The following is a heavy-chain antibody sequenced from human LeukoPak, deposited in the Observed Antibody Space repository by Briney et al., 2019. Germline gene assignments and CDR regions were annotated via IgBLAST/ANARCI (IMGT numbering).Heavy chain of an antibody. CDR2: ISSSSRYI. CDR1: GFTFSSYS. Sequence: PGGSLRLSCAASGFTFSSYSMNWVRQAPGKGLEWVSSISSSSRYIYYADSVKGRFTISRDNAKNSLYLQMNSLRAEDTAVYYCATDYYDSSGLDAFDIWGQGTMVTVSS. D-gene: IGHD3-22*01. J-gene: IGHJ3*02. V-gene: IGHV3-21*01. CDR3: ATDYYDSSGLDAFDI.